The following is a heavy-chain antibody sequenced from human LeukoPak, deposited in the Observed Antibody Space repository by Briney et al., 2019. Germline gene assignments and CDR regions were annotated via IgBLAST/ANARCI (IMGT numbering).Heavy chain of an antibody. J-gene: IGHJ4*02. CDR3: ARHGPGYSSVFDY. D-gene: IGHD6-19*01. Sequence: PSETLSLPCTVSVGSMTNHYWSWIRHPPGKGLEGIGYRYYTGSTNYNPSLKSRVTISVDMSKNQFSLKLRSMTAADTAVYYCARHGPGYSSVFDYWGQGTLVTVSS. V-gene: IGHV4-59*08. CDR1: VGSMTNHY. CDR2: RYYTGST.